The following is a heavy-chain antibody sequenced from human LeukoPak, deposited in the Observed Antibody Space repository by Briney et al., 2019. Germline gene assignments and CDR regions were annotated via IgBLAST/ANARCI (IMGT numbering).Heavy chain of an antibody. CDR3: ASRDNWNDPFDY. V-gene: IGHV1-69*13. D-gene: IGHD1-1*01. CDR2: IIPIFGTA. CDR1: GGTFSSYA. Sequence: SVKVSCKASGGTFSSYAISWVRQAPGQGLEWMGGIIPIFGTANYAQKFQGRVTITADESTSTAYMELSSLRSEDTAVYYCASRDNWNDPFDYWGQGTLVTVS. J-gene: IGHJ4*02.